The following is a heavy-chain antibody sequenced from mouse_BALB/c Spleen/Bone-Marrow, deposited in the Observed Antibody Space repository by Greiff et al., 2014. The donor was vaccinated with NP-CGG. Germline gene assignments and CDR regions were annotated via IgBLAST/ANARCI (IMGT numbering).Heavy chain of an antibody. D-gene: IGHD2-3*01. V-gene: IGHV1-69*02. CDR3: ARWLLRYYAMDD. J-gene: IGHJ4*01. CDR2: IDPSDSYT. Sequence: QVQLQQSGAEPVKPGASAKLSCKASGYTFTSYWMHWVKQRPGQGLEWIGEIDPSDSYTNYNQKFKGKATLTVDKSSSTAYMQLSSLTSEDSAVYFCARWLLRYYAMDDWGQGTSVTVSS. CDR1: GYTFTSYW.